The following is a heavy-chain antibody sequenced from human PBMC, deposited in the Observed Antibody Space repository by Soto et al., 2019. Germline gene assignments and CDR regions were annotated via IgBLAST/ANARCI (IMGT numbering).Heavy chain of an antibody. D-gene: IGHD3-22*01. J-gene: IGHJ6*02. CDR2: IIPIFGTA. CDR3: ARLKREYYDSTDYYYYCMGV. V-gene: IGHV1-69*13. Sequence: SVKVSCKASGGTFSSYAISWVRQAPGQGLEWMGGIIPIFGTANYAQKFQGRATITADESTSTAYMELSSLRYEDTAVYYCARLKREYYDSTDYYYYCMGVWDQGTTV. CDR1: GGTFSSYA.